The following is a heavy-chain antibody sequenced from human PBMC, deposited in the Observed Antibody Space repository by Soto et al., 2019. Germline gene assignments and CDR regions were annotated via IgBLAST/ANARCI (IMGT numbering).Heavy chain of an antibody. CDR2: INPNSGGT. CDR3: ARGPSKAFDI. CDR1: GYTFTGYY. V-gene: IGHV1-2*02. Sequence: GASVKVSCKASGYTFTGYYMHWVRQAPGQGLEWMGWINPNSGGTNYAQKFQGRVTMTRDTSTSTVYMELSSLRSEDTAVYYCARGPSKAFDIWGQGTMVTVSS. J-gene: IGHJ3*02.